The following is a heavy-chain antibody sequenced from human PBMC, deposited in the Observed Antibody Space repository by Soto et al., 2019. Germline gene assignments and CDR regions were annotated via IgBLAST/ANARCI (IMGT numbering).Heavy chain of an antibody. CDR2: IRSKPNTDAT. V-gene: IGHV3-73*01. D-gene: IGHD2-15*01. Sequence: EVQLVESGGGLVQPGGSLKLSCAASGFTFSDSAMHWVRQASGKGLEWVGRIRSKPNTDATAYAASVKGRFTISRDDSKNTEYLQMNSLKTEDTAVYDCTRHVDCSGGSCYSGYYYYMDVWGKGTTVTVSS. CDR1: GFTFSDSA. J-gene: IGHJ6*03. CDR3: TRHVDCSGGSCYSGYYYYMDV.